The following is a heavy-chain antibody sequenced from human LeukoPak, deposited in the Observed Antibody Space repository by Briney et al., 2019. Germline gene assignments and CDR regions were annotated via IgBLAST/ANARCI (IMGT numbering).Heavy chain of an antibody. J-gene: IGHJ4*02. D-gene: IGHD6-13*01. CDR2: IVPILGTA. V-gene: IGHV1-69*04. Sequence: SVKVSCKASGGTFSTYAISWVRQAPGQGLVWVGRIVPILGTANYAQNFQGRVTITADRSTTTAYMELSSLRSEDTAVYYCARVPQGSSWPYYFDYWGQGTLVTVSS. CDR1: GGTFSTYA. CDR3: ARVPQGSSWPYYFDY.